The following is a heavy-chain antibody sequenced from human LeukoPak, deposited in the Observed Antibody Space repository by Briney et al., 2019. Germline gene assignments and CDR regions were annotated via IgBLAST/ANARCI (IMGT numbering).Heavy chain of an antibody. CDR2: ISAYNGNT. J-gene: IGHJ4*02. CDR3: ARRFLGFGEDYYFDY. V-gene: IGHV1-18*01. Sequence: ASVKVSCKASGGTFSSYAVNWVRQAPGQGLEWMGWISAYNGNTNYAQKLQGRVTMTTDTSTSTAYMELRSLRSDDTAVYYCARRFLGFGEDYYFDYWGQGTLVTVSS. D-gene: IGHD3-10*01. CDR1: GGTFSSYA.